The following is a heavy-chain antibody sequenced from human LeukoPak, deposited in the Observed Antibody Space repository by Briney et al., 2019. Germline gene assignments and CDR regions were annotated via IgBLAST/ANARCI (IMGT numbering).Heavy chain of an antibody. Sequence: ASVKVSCKASGYTFSNYDVNWVRQAPGQGLEWMGWMNPTSGDTGYAQKFQGRVTMTRSMSRNTAYMELSRLRSEDTAVYFCARVVMKAFYYYYMDVWGKGTTIIISS. D-gene: IGHD2-21*01. V-gene: IGHV1-8*01. J-gene: IGHJ6*03. CDR2: MNPTSGDT. CDR3: ARVVMKAFYYYYMDV. CDR1: GYTFSNYD.